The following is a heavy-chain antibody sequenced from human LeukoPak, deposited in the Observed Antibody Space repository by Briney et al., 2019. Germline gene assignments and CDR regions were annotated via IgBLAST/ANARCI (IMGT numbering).Heavy chain of an antibody. CDR2: TNWSGVRT. D-gene: IGHD3-10*01. CDR3: ARASFGAFDI. CDR1: EFTFDDYG. V-gene: IGHV3-20*01. J-gene: IGHJ3*02. Sequence: GGSLRLSCAASEFTFDDYGMSWVRQAPGKGLEWVSVTNWSGVRTSYADSMKGRFTISRDNAKNSLYLQMNSLRAEDTALYHCARASFGAFDIWGQGTMVTVSS.